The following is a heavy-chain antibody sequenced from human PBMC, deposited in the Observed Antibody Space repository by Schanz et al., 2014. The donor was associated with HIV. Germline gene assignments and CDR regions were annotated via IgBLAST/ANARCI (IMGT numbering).Heavy chain of an antibody. CDR3: ARVHYYASGSYYTESGAFDI. V-gene: IGHV3-74*01. CDR1: GFSFSDYW. D-gene: IGHD3-10*01. Sequence: EVQLVESGGGLVQPGGSLTLSCAASGFSFSDYWMHWVRQAPGKGLVWVSRINSDGSSTSYADSVKGRFTISRDNAKKALYLQMNSLRAEETAVYYCARVHYYASGSYYTESGAFDIWGQGTMVTVSS. CDR2: INSDGSST. J-gene: IGHJ3*02.